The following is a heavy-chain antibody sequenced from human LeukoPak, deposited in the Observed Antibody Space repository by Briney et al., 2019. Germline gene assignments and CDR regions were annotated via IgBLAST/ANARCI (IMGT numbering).Heavy chain of an antibody. CDR2: ISTSSSYI. CDR3: ARGGSYLSAFDI. V-gene: IGHV3-21*04. CDR1: GFTFSSYS. Sequence: GGSLRLSCTASGFTFSSYSMNWVRQAPGKGLEWVSSISTSSSYIYYADSVKGRFTISRDNARNSLYLQMNTLRAEDTAVYYCARGGSYLSAFDIWGQGTMVTVSS. D-gene: IGHD1-26*01. J-gene: IGHJ3*02.